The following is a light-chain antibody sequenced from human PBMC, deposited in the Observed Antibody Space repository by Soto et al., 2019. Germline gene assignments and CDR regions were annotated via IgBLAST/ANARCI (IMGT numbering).Light chain of an antibody. Sequence: DIQMTQSPSSLSASVGDRITITCRASQIISSYLNWYQQKQGKAPKLLIYAASSLESGVPSRFRGSGSGTDFTLTISSLQPEDFATFYCQQSSSFPHTFGPGTKVDIK. CDR1: QIISSY. CDR2: AAS. CDR3: QQSSSFPHT. J-gene: IGKJ3*01. V-gene: IGKV1-39*01.